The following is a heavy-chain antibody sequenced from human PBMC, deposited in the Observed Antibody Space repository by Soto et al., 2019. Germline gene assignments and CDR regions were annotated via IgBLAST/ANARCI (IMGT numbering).Heavy chain of an antibody. CDR1: GFTFSSYA. V-gene: IGHV3-30-3*01. Sequence: GGSLRLSCAASGFTFSSYAMHWVRQAPGKGLEWVAVISYDGSNKYYADSVKGRSTISRDNSKNTLYLQMNSLRAEDTAVYYCARDLGNNWFDPWGQGTLVTVSS. CDR3: ARDLGNNWFDP. CDR2: ISYDGSNK. J-gene: IGHJ5*02.